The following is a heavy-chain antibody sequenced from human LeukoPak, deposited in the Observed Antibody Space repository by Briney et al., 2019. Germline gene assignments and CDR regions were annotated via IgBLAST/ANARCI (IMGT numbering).Heavy chain of an antibody. Sequence: SETLSLTCTVSGGSISSYYWSWIRQPPGKGLEWIGYIFHSGSTYYYPSLKSRVTISVDRSKNQFSLKLSSVTAADTAVYFCARSTTVVTSGAFDIWGRGTMVTVSS. D-gene: IGHD4-23*01. V-gene: IGHV4-59*12. J-gene: IGHJ3*02. CDR2: IFHSGST. CDR3: ARSTTVVTSGAFDI. CDR1: GGSISSYY.